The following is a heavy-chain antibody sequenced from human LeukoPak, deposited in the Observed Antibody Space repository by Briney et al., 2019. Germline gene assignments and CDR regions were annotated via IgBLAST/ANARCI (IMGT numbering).Heavy chain of an antibody. Sequence: ASVKVSCKASGYTFTSYAMNWVRQAPGQGLEWMGGIIPIFDTANYAQKFQGRVTITADESTSTAYMELSSLRSEDTAVYYCAREFAYDSSGYYYYYWGQGTLVTVSS. CDR3: AREFAYDSSGYYYYY. CDR1: GYTFTSYA. J-gene: IGHJ4*02. D-gene: IGHD3-22*01. V-gene: IGHV1-69*13. CDR2: IIPIFDTA.